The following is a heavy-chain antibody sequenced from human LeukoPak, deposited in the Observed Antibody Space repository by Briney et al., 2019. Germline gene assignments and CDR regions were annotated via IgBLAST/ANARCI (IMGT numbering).Heavy chain of an antibody. V-gene: IGHV1-8*03. Sequence: ASVKVSCKASGYTFTRYDINRVRQATGQGPEWMGWMNPNSGNTGYAQKFQGRVTITRNTSISTAYMELSSLRSEDTAVYYCARGSGSLGYWGQGTLVTVSS. CDR3: ARGSGSLGY. CDR1: GYTFTRYD. J-gene: IGHJ4*02. CDR2: MNPNSGNT. D-gene: IGHD1-26*01.